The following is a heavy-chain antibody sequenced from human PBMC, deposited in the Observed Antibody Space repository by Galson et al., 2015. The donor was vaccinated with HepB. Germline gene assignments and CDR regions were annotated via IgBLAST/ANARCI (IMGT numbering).Heavy chain of an antibody. CDR1: GFTVSSNY. CDR2: IYSGGST. D-gene: IGHD3-16*01. Sequence: SLRLSCAASGFTVSSNYMSWVRQAPGKGLEWVSVIYSGGSTYYADSVKSRFTISRDNSKNTLYLQMNSLRAEDTAVYYCARGRDPRWSPYYMDVWGKGTTVTVSS. V-gene: IGHV3-53*01. J-gene: IGHJ6*03. CDR3: ARGRDPRWSPYYMDV.